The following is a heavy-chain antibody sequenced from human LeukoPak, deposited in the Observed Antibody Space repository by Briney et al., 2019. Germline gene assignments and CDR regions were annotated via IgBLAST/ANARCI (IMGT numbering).Heavy chain of an antibody. J-gene: IGHJ4*02. Sequence: GGSLRLSCAGTGFTFNSYWMTWPPRAPGKGLEWVANIKQDGSEKYYVDSVKGRFTISRDKAKNSLSLEMNSLRAEDTAVYYCARGTGDYWGQGTLVTVSS. V-gene: IGHV3-7*01. CDR3: ARGTGDY. CDR2: IKQDGSEK. CDR1: GFTFNSYW.